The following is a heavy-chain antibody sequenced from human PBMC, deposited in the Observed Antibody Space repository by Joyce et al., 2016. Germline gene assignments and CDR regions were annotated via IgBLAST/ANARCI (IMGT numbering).Heavy chain of an antibody. CDR1: GFTTFTSFA. CDR3: ARGDPRIATEFYGLDV. CDR2: ISYDGGNK. V-gene: IGHV3-30*01. Sequence: QVQLVESGGGVVQPGRSLRLSCAGSGFTTFTSFAMHWVRQAPGKGVEWVALISYDGGNKNYADAVKGRFPISRDNSKNTMYLQMNSLRVEDTAVYYCARGDPRIATEFYGLDVWGQGTTVTVSS. J-gene: IGHJ6*02. D-gene: IGHD6-13*01.